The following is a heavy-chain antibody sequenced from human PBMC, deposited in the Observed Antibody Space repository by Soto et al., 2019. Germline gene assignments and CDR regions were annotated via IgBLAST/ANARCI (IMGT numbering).Heavy chain of an antibody. J-gene: IGHJ6*03. V-gene: IGHV3-33*01. Sequence: GGSLRLSCAASGFTFSSYGMHWVRQAPGKGLEWVLFIWYVGSNIYYADFVKGLFTISRDNSKNTLYLQMNSLRAEDTAVYYFARSGITFGGVIVTTYYYYMDVWGKGTTVTVSS. D-gene: IGHD3-16*02. CDR1: GFTFSSYG. CDR3: ARSGITFGGVIVTTYYYYMDV. CDR2: IWYVGSNI.